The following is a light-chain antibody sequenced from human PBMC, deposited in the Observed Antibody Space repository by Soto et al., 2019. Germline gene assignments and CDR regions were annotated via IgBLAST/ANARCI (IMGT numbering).Light chain of an antibody. V-gene: IGKV1-5*01. CDR2: DAS. CDR3: QQYNTYS. J-gene: IGKJ2*01. CDR1: QSIHRW. Sequence: DIQMTQSPSTLSASVGDRVTITCRASQSIHRWLAWYQQKPGKAPKLLIYDASSLQSGVPSRFSGSGSGTEFTLTISNLQPDDFATYYCQQYNTYSFGQGTKLEIK.